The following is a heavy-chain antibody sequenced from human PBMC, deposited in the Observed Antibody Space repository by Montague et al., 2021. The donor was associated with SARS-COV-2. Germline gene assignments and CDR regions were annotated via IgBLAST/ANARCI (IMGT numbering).Heavy chain of an antibody. Sequence: SLRLSCAASGFTFRSYSLTWVRQAPGKGLAWVPSISTGRRSYIWYRESVKGRFTISRDNAKNSLYLQMNSLRDEDTAVYYCARSLPNSAGYSIDSWGQGTLVTVSS. CDR2: ISTGRRSYI. D-gene: IGHD3-22*01. CDR3: ARSLPNSAGYSIDS. V-gene: IGHV3-21*01. J-gene: IGHJ4*02. CDR1: GFTFRSYS.